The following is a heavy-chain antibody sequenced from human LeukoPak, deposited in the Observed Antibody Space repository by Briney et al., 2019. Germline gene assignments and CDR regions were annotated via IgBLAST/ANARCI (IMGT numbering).Heavy chain of an antibody. Sequence: GGSLRLSCAASGFTFSSYAMSWVRQAPGKGLEWVSAISGSGGSTYYADSVKGRFTISRDNSKNTLYLQMNSLRAEDTAVYYCASPYSSSSHGGANWFDPWGQGTLVTVSS. J-gene: IGHJ5*02. CDR2: ISGSGGST. D-gene: IGHD6-13*01. CDR1: GFTFSSYA. V-gene: IGHV3-23*01. CDR3: ASPYSSSSHGGANWFDP.